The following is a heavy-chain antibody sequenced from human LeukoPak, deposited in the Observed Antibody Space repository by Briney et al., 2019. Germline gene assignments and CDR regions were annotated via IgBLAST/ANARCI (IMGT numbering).Heavy chain of an antibody. CDR3: SRGLDSRKLGY. V-gene: IGHV4-31*03. Sequence: SETLSLTCTVSGASFSSCDQYWNWIRQSPVKGLDWIGSIHPSGMLYNNPSLSSRVTISIDTSKNQFSLNLNSVTAADTAVYFCSRGLDSRKLGYWGQGTLVTVSS. D-gene: IGHD3-22*01. CDR1: GASFSSCDQY. CDR2: IHPSGML. J-gene: IGHJ4*02.